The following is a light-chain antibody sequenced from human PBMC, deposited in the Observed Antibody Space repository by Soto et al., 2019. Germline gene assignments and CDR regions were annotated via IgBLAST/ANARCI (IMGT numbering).Light chain of an antibody. CDR3: SLWDDSLNGVV. V-gene: IGLV1-40*01. CDR2: SNN. Sequence: QSVLTQPPSVSGAPGQRVTISCTGSSSNIGAGYDVHWYQQLPGTAPKLLIYSNNQRPSGVPGRFSGSKSGTSASLAISGLQSDDEADYYCSLWDDSLNGVVFGGGTKLTVL. J-gene: IGLJ2*01. CDR1: SSNIGAGYD.